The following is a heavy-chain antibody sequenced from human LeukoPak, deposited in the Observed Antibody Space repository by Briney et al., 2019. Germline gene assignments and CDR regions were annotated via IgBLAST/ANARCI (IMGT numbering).Heavy chain of an antibody. CDR3: AKLGMRYCSGGSCHQGDY. CDR1: GFTFSSYG. Sequence: PGGSLRLSCAASGFTFSSYGMHWVRQAPGKGLEWVAVISYDGSNKYYADSVKGRFTISRDNSKNTLYLQTNSLRAEDTAVYYCAKLGMRYCSGGSCHQGDYWGQGTLVTVS. CDR2: ISYDGSNK. V-gene: IGHV3-30*18. J-gene: IGHJ4*02. D-gene: IGHD2-15*01.